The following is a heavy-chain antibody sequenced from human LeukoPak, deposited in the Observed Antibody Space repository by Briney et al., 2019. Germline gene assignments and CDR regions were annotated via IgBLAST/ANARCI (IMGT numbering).Heavy chain of an antibody. D-gene: IGHD3-22*01. J-gene: IGHJ4*02. CDR1: GGSISSGDYY. CDR2: IYYSGST. V-gene: IGHV4-30-4*01. CDR3: ARGGGIYYDSSGYPSWDY. Sequence: SQTLSLTCTVSGGSISSGDYYWSWVRQPPGKGLEWIGYIYYSGSTYYNPSLKSRVTISVDTFKNQFSLKLSSVTAADTAVYYCARGGGIYYDSSGYPSWDYWGQGTLVTVSS.